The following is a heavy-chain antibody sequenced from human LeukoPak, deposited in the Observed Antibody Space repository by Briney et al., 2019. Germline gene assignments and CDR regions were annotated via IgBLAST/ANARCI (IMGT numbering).Heavy chain of an antibody. CDR2: IYYSGST. CDR3: ATTAETWIQLWLQDNWFDP. V-gene: IGHV4-39*07. D-gene: IGHD5-18*01. CDR1: GGSISSSSYY. J-gene: IGHJ5*02. Sequence: SETLSLTCTVSGGSISSSSYYWGWIRQPPGKGLEWIGSIYYSGSTYYNPSLKSRVTISVDTSKNQFSLKLSSVTAADTAVYYCATTAETWIQLWLQDNWFDPWGQGTLVTVSS.